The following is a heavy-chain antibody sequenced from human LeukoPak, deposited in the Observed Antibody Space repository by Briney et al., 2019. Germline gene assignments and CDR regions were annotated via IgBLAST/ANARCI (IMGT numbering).Heavy chain of an antibody. J-gene: IGHJ3*02. CDR2: IDWDGDN. Sequence: SGPALVKATQTLTLTCTFSGFSLTTNGMCVSWIRQPPGKALEWLARIDWDGDNYYSTSLRTRPTIPKDTSKNQVVLTMTNMDPVDTATYYCARIMTTVTHDAFDIWGQGTMVTVSS. D-gene: IGHD4-17*01. CDR1: GFSLTTNGMC. CDR3: ARIMTTVTHDAFDI. V-gene: IGHV2-70*11.